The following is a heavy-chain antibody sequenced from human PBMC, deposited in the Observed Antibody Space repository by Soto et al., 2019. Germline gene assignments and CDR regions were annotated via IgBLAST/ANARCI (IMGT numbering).Heavy chain of an antibody. CDR2: IWYDGSNK. J-gene: IGHJ4*02. CDR3: ARLEQEMDKPAY. Sequence: QVQLVESGGGVVQPGRSLRLSCATSGFTFSSYGMNWVRQAPGKGLEWVAIIWYDGSNKYYTDSVKGRFTISRDNSRNTLYLEMNSLRAEDTAVYYCARLEQEMDKPAYWGQGTLVTVSS. V-gene: IGHV3-33*01. CDR1: GFTFSSYG. D-gene: IGHD1-1*01.